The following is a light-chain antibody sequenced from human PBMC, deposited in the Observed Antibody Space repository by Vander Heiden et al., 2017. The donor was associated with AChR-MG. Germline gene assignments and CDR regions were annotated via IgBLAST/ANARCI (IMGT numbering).Light chain of an antibody. V-gene: IGKV3-20*01. CDR1: QSVSSSY. Sequence: DIVLTQSPGTLSLSAGERATLPCRASQSVSSSYLAWYQQKPGQAHRLRSYGESRRDTGIPDRFRGSGSGTDFTLTISRLEPEDFAVYYCQQYGSSPWTFGQGTKVEIK. CDR2: GES. J-gene: IGKJ1*01. CDR3: QQYGSSPWT.